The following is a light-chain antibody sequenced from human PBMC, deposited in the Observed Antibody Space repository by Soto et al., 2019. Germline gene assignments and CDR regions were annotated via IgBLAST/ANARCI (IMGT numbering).Light chain of an antibody. Sequence: EIWLTQYPGTLSWSPGERATLSWRASQSVSSSYLAWYQQKPCQAPRLLIYGASSRATGIPDRLSGSGSGAEFTLTISRLAPEDFAVYYCQQYGSSGTFGQGTKVDI. V-gene: IGKV3-20*01. J-gene: IGKJ1*01. CDR1: QSVSSSY. CDR2: GAS. CDR3: QQYGSSGT.